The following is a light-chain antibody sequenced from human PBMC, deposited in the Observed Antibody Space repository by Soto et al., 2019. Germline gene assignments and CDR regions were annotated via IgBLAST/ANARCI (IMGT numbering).Light chain of an antibody. CDR1: QDITNY. V-gene: IGKV1-39*01. Sequence: DIKMTQSPSSLSASVGARVPITCQASQDITNYLNWYQQKPGKAPKLLIYDASNLETGVPSRFSGSRSGPDFTLTISSLQPEDFATYYCQQSYSSPPTLGQGTKVDIK. CDR3: QQSYSSPPT. J-gene: IGKJ1*01. CDR2: DAS.